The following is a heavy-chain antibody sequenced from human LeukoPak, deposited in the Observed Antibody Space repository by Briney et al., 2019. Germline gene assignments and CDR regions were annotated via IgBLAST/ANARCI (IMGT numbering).Heavy chain of an antibody. Sequence: ASVKVSCKASGYTFTTYDINWVRQAPGQGLEWMGWISAYNGNTNYAQKLQGRVTMTTDTSTSTAYMELRSLRSDDTAVYYCAGREYYYDSSGSPYAFDIWGQGTMVTVSS. D-gene: IGHD3-22*01. V-gene: IGHV1-18*01. CDR3: AGREYYYDSSGSPYAFDI. CDR2: ISAYNGNT. J-gene: IGHJ3*02. CDR1: GYTFTTYD.